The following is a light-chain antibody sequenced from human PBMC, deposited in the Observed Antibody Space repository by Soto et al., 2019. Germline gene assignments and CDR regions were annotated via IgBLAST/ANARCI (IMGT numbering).Light chain of an antibody. V-gene: IGKV1-5*01. J-gene: IGKJ2*02. CDR1: QPITAW. CDR3: QQYNLYPCT. CDR2: DAS. Sequence: DIQMTQSPSTLSASVGDRVTITCRASQPITAWLAWYQQKPGKAPNLLIYDASDLHSGVPSRFRGSGSGTEFTLTLTGLQPDDFATYDGQQYNLYPCTFGQGTKLEIK.